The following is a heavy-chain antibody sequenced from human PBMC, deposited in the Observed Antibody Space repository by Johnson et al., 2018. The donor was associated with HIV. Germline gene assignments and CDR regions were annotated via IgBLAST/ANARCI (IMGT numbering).Heavy chain of an antibody. J-gene: IGHJ3*02. D-gene: IGHD3-10*01. CDR1: GFTFGTFA. CDR3: VRDRGTMLLDGAFDI. V-gene: IGHV3-30*04. CDR2: ISYEGSTK. Sequence: QVQLVESGGGVVQPGRSLRLSCAASGFTFGTFAMHWVRQAPGKGLEWVAVISYEGSTKYYADSVKGRFTISRDNSKNTLYLQMNSLRAEDTAVYYCVRDRGTMLLDGAFDIWGQWTMVTVSS.